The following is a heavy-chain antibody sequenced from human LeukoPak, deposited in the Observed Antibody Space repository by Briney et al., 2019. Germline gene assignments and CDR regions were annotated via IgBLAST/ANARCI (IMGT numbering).Heavy chain of an antibody. CDR2: IYPDGST. CDR1: GLTVTDNY. Sequence: PGGSLRLSCAASGLTVTDNYMSWVRQAPGKGLEWVSVIYPDGSTYHADSVKGRFTTSTDNSKNTLFLQMNTMRAADTAVDHCARPHPGSGDYDYWGQGTLVTVSS. CDR3: ARPHPGSGDYDY. D-gene: IGHD4-17*01. V-gene: IGHV3-53*01. J-gene: IGHJ4*02.